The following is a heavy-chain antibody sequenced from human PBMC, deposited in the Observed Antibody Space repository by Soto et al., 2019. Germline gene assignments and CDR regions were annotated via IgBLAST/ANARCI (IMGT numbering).Heavy chain of an antibody. CDR1: GGSISSYY. V-gene: IGHV4-59*01. D-gene: IGHD4-4*01. J-gene: IGHJ6*02. Sequence: PSETLSLTCTVSGGSISSYYWSWIRQPPGKGLEWIGYIYYSGSTNYNPSLKSRVTISVDTSKNQLSLKLSSVTAADTAVYYCAREVRVTTPKFYYYYGMDVWGQGTTVTVSS. CDR2: IYYSGST. CDR3: AREVRVTTPKFYYYYGMDV.